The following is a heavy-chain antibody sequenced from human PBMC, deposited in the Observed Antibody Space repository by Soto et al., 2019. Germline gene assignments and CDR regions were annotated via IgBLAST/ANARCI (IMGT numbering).Heavy chain of an antibody. CDR3: AREGVIVGATAADY. V-gene: IGHV4-31*03. J-gene: IGHJ4*02. CDR1: GGSISSGGYY. Sequence: QVQLQESGPGLVKPSQTLSLTCTVSGGSISSGGYYWSWIRQHPGKALEWIGYIYYSGSTYYNPTLRSRVTISVDASKNLFSLRLGSVTAADSAVYYCAREGVIVGATAADYWGQGTLVTVSS. CDR2: IYYSGST. D-gene: IGHD1-26*01.